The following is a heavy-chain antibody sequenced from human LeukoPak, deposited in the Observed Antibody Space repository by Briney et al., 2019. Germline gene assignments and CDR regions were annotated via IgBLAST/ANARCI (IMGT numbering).Heavy chain of an antibody. Sequence: SQTLSLTCAVYGGSFSGYYWSWIRQPPGKGLEWIGETNHSGTTHYNPAPQSRVTTSVDTSMNQCSLTLGSVAVADTAVYYCERGRREGVESSGSPYDYWGQGTLVTVSS. V-gene: IGHV4-34*01. CDR1: GGSFSGYY. D-gene: IGHD3-22*01. CDR3: ERGRREGVESSGSPYDY. CDR2: TNHSGTT. J-gene: IGHJ4*02.